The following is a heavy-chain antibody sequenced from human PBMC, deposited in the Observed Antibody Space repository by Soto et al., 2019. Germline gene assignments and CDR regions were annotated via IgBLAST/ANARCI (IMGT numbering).Heavy chain of an antibody. Sequence: PSETLSLTCTVSGDSISSYYWSWVRQPPGKGLEWIGYIYYSGSTNYNPSLKSRVTISVDTSKNQFSLKLSSVTAADTAVYYCARADYVRDPSRFDPWGQGTLVTVSS. V-gene: IGHV4-59*01. J-gene: IGHJ5*02. CDR1: GDSISSYY. D-gene: IGHD3-16*01. CDR2: IYYSGST. CDR3: ARADYVRDPSRFDP.